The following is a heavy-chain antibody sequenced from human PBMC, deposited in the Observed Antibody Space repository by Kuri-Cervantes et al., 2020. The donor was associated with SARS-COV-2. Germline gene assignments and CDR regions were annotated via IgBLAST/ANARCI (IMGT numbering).Heavy chain of an antibody. CDR3: ARLGDILTGYSVYFDY. CDR1: GGSISSHY. D-gene: IGHD3-9*01. J-gene: IGHJ4*02. CDR2: INHSGST. Sequence: GSLRLSCTVSGGSISSHYWSWIRQPPGKGLEWIGEINHSGSTNYNPSLKGRVTISVDTSKNQFSLKLSSVTAADTAVYYCARLGDILTGYSVYFDYWGQGTLVTVSS. V-gene: IGHV4-34*01.